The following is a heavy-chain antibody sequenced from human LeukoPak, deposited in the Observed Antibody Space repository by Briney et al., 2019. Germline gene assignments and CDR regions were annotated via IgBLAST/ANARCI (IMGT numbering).Heavy chain of an antibody. V-gene: IGHV1-69*05. CDR2: IIPIFGTA. CDR3: ARLYTSSSRVVAFDP. Sequence: SVKVSCKASGGTFSSYAISWVRQAPGQGLELMGGIIPIFGTANYAQKFQGRVTITTDESTSTAYMVLSSLRSEDTAVYYCARLYTSSSRVVAFDPWGQGTLVNVSS. D-gene: IGHD6-6*01. J-gene: IGHJ5*02. CDR1: GGTFSSYA.